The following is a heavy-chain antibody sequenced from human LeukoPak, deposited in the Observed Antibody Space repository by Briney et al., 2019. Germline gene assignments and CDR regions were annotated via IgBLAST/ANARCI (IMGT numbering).Heavy chain of an antibody. Sequence: SETLSLTCTVSGGSISSYYWSWIRQPAGKGLEWIGRIFTSGSTNYNPSLKSRVTMSVDTYTNQCSLKLSSVTAADTAVYYCARDGDKANYYDSSGYSTPRYFDYWGQGTLVTVSS. D-gene: IGHD3-22*01. J-gene: IGHJ4*02. CDR1: GGSISSYY. CDR3: ARDGDKANYYDSSGYSTPRYFDY. CDR2: IFTSGST. V-gene: IGHV4-4*07.